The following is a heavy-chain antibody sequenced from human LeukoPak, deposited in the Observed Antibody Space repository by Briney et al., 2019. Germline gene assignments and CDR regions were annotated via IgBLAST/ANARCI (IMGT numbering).Heavy chain of an antibody. CDR3: AKRPSDYGDYVTYFDY. D-gene: IGHD4-17*01. CDR2: ISSSSSTI. Sequence: PGGSLRLSCAASGFTFSSYSMNWVRQAPGKGLEWVSYISSSSSTIYYADSVKGRFTISRDNAKNSLYLQMNSLRDEDTAVYYCAKRPSDYGDYVTYFDYWGQGTLVTVSS. J-gene: IGHJ4*02. V-gene: IGHV3-48*02. CDR1: GFTFSSYS.